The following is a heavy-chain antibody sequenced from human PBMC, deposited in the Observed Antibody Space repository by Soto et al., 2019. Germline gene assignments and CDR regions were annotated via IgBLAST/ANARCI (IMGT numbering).Heavy chain of an antibody. CDR3: AHRRVRDSSGENFDS. CDR2: LYWDDDK. CDR1: GFSLNTNAVG. Sequence: QITLKESGPTLVKPTQTLTLTCTFSGFSLNTNAVGVAWIRQPPGKALEWLALLYWDDDKRYSPSLKSRLTITTDTSKNQVVLTMTNMDPEDRATYYCAHRRVRDSSGENFDSWGQGTLVTVSS. D-gene: IGHD6-19*01. J-gene: IGHJ4*02. V-gene: IGHV2-5*02.